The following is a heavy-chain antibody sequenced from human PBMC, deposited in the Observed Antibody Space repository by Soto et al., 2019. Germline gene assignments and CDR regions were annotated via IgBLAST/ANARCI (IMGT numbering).Heavy chain of an antibody. V-gene: IGHV4-59*08. D-gene: IGHD6-19*01. Sequence: QVQLQESGPGLVRHSETLSLTCTVSSDSISSYYWIWIRQSPGKGLEWIGYTDYSGNTNYNPSLKSRGTISGDTSKNQFSLRLSSVTAADTAVYYCARAVGDPLYYLDYWGQGTLVTVSS. CDR2: TDYSGNT. CDR3: ARAVGDPLYYLDY. CDR1: SDSISSYY. J-gene: IGHJ4*02.